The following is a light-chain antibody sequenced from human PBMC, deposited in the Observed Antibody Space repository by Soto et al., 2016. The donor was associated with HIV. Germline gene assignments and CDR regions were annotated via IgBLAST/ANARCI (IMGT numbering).Light chain of an antibody. CDR1: QSIGNTW. V-gene: IGKV1-5*03. CDR3: QHYNNYPWT. Sequence: DIQMTQSPSTLSASVGDRVTITCRASQSIGNTWLAWYQQKPGKAPKLLIYKASSLESGVPSRFSGSGSGTEFTLTISSLQADDFATYYCQHYNNYPWTFGQGDQGG. J-gene: IGKJ1*01. CDR2: KAS.